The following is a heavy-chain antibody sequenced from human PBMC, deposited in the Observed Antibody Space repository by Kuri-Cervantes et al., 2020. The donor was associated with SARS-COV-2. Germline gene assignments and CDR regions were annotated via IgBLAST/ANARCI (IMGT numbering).Heavy chain of an antibody. CDR2: INQSGGT. D-gene: IGHD2-2*01. Sequence: GSLRLSCAVYGGSFNNYYWSWIRQPPGKGLEWIGDINQSGGTNHSPSLKSRVIISADTSKSQFSLKMRSVTAADTAVYYCARGLVAVVPSPVLGLGPHYYSYHVDVWGHGTTVTVSS. CDR3: ARGLVAVVPSPVLGLGPHYYSYHVDV. CDR1: GGSFNNYY. V-gene: IGHV4-34*01. J-gene: IGHJ6*02.